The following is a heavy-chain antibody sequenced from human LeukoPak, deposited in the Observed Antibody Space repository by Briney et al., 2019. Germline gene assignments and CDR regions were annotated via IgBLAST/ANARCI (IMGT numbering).Heavy chain of an antibody. V-gene: IGHV4-4*02. J-gene: IGHJ6*03. Sequence: SETLSLTCAVSGGSISSSNWWSWVRQPPGKGLEWIGEIYHSGSTNYNPSLESRVTISVDKSKNQFSLKLSSVTAADTAVYYCARDLGSSRTYYYMDVWGKGTTVTVSS. CDR2: IYHSGST. CDR3: ARDLGSSRTYYYMDV. D-gene: IGHD6-13*01. CDR1: GGSISSSNW.